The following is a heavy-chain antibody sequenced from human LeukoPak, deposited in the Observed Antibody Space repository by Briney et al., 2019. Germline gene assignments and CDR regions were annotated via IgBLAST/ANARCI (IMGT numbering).Heavy chain of an antibody. CDR1: GFTFSSYA. V-gene: IGHV3-23*01. Sequence: GGSLRLSCAASGFTFSSYAMNWVRQAPGKGLEWVSGISGSGGSTYYADSVKGRFTITRDNSKNTLYLQMNSLRAEDTAVYYCARESYDSSGSFDYWGQGTLVTVSS. D-gene: IGHD3-22*01. CDR3: ARESYDSSGSFDY. J-gene: IGHJ4*02. CDR2: ISGSGGST.